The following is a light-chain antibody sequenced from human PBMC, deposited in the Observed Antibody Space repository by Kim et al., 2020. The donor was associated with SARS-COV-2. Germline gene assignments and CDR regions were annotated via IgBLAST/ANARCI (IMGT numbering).Light chain of an antibody. CDR1: SLRSYY. J-gene: IGLJ2*01. CDR3: NSRDSNDNVV. CDR2: GKN. Sequence: ALGQTVRITCQGDSLRSYYATWYQQKPGQAPIVVIYGKNNRPSGIPDRFSGSSSRNTASLTITGTQAGDEADYYCNSRDSNDNVVFGGGTQLTVL. V-gene: IGLV3-19*01.